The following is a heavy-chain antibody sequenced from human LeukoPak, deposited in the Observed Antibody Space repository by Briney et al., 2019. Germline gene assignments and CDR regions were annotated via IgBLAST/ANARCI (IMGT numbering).Heavy chain of an antibody. CDR2: INAGNGNT. J-gene: IGHJ4*02. D-gene: IGHD3-22*01. Sequence: GASVKVSCKASGYTFTSYAMHWVRQAPGQKLEWMGWINAGNGNTKYSQKFQGRVTITRDTSASTAYMELSSLRPEDTAVYYCAREESYDSSGYYPFDYWGQGTLVTVSS. V-gene: IGHV1-3*01. CDR1: GYTFTSYA. CDR3: AREESYDSSGYYPFDY.